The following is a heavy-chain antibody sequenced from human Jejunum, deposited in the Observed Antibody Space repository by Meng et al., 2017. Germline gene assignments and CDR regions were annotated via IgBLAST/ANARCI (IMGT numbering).Heavy chain of an antibody. CDR1: DVSFSNSY. CDR3: AREEGDHYGQGSYANAFHI. V-gene: IGHV4-59*01. D-gene: IGHD3-10*01. CDR2: IYYSGST. Sequence: SETLSLTCSVSDVSFSNSYWTWIRQAPGKGLEWIGFIYYSGSTDYNPSLKSRFSIPLDKSKNQFSLKLRAVTAADTAIYYCAREEGDHYGQGSYANAFHIWGQGTKVTVSS. J-gene: IGHJ3*02.